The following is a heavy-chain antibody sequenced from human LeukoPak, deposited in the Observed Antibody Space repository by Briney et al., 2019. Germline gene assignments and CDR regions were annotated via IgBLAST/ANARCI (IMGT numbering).Heavy chain of an antibody. Sequence: ASVKVSCKASGGTFSSYDINWVRQATGQGLEWMGWMNPNSGNTGYAQKFQGRVTMTRNTSISTAYMELSSLRSEDTAVYYCARAFLWFGAPTYGMDVWGQGTTVTVSS. D-gene: IGHD3-10*01. J-gene: IGHJ6*02. CDR3: ARAFLWFGAPTYGMDV. CDR2: MNPNSGNT. V-gene: IGHV1-8*02. CDR1: GGTFSSYD.